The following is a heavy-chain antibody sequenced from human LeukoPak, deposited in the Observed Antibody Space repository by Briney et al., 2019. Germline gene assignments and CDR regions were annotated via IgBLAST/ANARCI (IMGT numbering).Heavy chain of an antibody. CDR2: IYYSGST. Sequence: PTETLSLTCTVSGGSISSYYWSWIRQPPGKGLEWIGYIYYSGSTNYNPPLKSRVTISVDTSKNQFSLKLSSVTAADTAVYYCARGGILGYCCSTSCYGNWFDPWGQGTLLTVSS. D-gene: IGHD2-2*01. CDR1: GGSISSYY. V-gene: IGHV4-59*01. J-gene: IGHJ5*02. CDR3: ARGGILGYCCSTSCYGNWFDP.